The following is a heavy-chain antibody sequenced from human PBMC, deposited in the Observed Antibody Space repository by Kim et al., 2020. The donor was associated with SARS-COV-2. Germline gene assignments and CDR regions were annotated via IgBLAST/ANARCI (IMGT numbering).Heavy chain of an antibody. CDR3: ARVRCRVDTAMAPPPDYYYYGMDV. CDR1: GYTFTSYG. V-gene: IGHV1-18*01. CDR2: ISAYNGNT. D-gene: IGHD5-18*01. J-gene: IGHJ6*02. Sequence: ASVKVSCKASGYTFTSYGISWVRQAPGQGLEWMGWISAYNGNTNYAQKLQGRVTMTTDTSTSTAYMELRSLRSDDTAVYYCARVRCRVDTAMAPPPDYYYYGMDVWGQGTTVTVSS.